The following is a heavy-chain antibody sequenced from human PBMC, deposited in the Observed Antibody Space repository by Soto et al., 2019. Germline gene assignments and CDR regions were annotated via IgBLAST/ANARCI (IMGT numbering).Heavy chain of an antibody. D-gene: IGHD6-13*01. CDR2: IKQDENGK. J-gene: IGHJ4*02. V-gene: IGHV3-7*02. CDR1: GFTFSSRW. Sequence: EVQLVESGGGLVQPGGSLRLSCAASGFTFSSRWMTWVRQAPGKGLEWVANIKQDENGKDYVDPVKGRFTISRDNAKNSLYLHMSSLRAEDTAVYYCATHDGPAAAGLVLDFWGQGTLVTVSS. CDR3: ATHDGPAAAGLVLDF.